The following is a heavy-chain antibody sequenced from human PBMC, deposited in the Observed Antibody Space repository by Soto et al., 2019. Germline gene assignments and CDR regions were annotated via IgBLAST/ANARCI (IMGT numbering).Heavy chain of an antibody. CDR2: IYWDDDK. CDR1: GFSLSTSGVG. D-gene: IGHD1-1*01. Sequence: SGPTLVKPTQTLTLTCTFSGFSLSTSGVGVGWIRQPPGKALEWLALIYWDDDKRYSPSLKSRLTITKDTSKNQVVLTMTNMDPVETATYYCAHRYQPGDWNSRYGSDSGYWGQGTLVTVSS. CDR3: AHRYQPGDWNSRYGSDSGY. J-gene: IGHJ4*02. V-gene: IGHV2-5*02.